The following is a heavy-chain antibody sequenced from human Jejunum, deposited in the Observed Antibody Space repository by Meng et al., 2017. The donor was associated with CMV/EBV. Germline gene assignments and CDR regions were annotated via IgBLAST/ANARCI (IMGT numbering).Heavy chain of an antibody. CDR3: ARDRAYGGNIVFVDH. J-gene: IGHJ4*02. CDR1: YPSIGYH. D-gene: IGHD4-23*01. CDR2: IIPNSGNT. Sequence: YPSIGYHIHWVRQAPGQGLEWMGRIIPNSGNTDYAQKFQGRVTLTRDTSISTAYMELNSLKSDDTAMYYCARDRAYGGNIVFVDHWGQGMLVTVSS. V-gene: IGHV1-2*02.